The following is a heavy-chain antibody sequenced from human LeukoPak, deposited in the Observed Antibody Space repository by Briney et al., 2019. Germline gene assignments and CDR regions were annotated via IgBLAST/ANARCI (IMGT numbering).Heavy chain of an antibody. CDR3: ARDLGLYDYGGNIDY. CDR1: GFTFSTYS. D-gene: IGHD4-23*01. V-gene: IGHV3-48*04. Sequence: PPGGSLRLSCAASGFTFSTYSVNWVRQAPGKGLEWVSYISSSSRTMYYADSVKGRFTISRDNAKKSLYLQMNSLRAEDTAVYYCARDLGLYDYGGNIDYWGQGTLVTVSS. J-gene: IGHJ4*02. CDR2: ISSSSRTM.